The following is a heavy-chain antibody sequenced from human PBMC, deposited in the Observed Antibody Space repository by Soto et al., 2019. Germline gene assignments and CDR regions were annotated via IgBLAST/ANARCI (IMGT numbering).Heavy chain of an antibody. J-gene: IGHJ1*01. D-gene: IGHD6-19*01. V-gene: IGHV3-64D*08. CDR2: ISDNGGST. CDR1: GFIFSNYA. Sequence: LRLSCSATGFIFSNYAMHWVRLAPGKGLEFVAAISDNGGSTYYAASVRGRFTISRDYSKNTLYLQMSSLRPDDTAVYYCVKDPATSGWYGYFPHWGQGTLVTVSS. CDR3: VKDPATSGWYGYFPH.